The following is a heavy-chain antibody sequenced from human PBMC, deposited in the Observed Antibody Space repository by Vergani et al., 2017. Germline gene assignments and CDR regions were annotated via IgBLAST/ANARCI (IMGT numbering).Heavy chain of an antibody. D-gene: IGHD2-2*01. V-gene: IGHV1-69*09. CDR3: ARGSSTSWSYWFDP. J-gene: IGHJ5*02. CDR2: IIPILGIA. CDR1: GYTFTSYD. Sequence: QVQLVQSGAEVKKPGASVKVSCKASGYTFTSYDISWVRQAPGQGLEWMGRIIPILGIANYAQKFQGRVTITADKSTSTAYMELSSLRSEDTAVYYCARGSSTSWSYWFDPWGQGTLVTVSS.